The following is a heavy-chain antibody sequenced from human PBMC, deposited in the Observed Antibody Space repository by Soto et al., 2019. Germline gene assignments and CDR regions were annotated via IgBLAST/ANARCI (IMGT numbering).Heavy chain of an antibody. CDR1: GFTFDGYA. V-gene: IGHV3-9*01. D-gene: IGHD5-18*01. Sequence: EVQLVESGGGLAQPGRSLRLSCEASGFTFDGYAMHWVRQPPGKGLEWVSGISWSSDSIVYADSVKGRFTISRDNAKNSLYLQMSSLRADDTALYYCAKGARGYSLYYPDYWGQGTLVTVSS. CDR2: ISWSSDSI. J-gene: IGHJ4*02. CDR3: AKGARGYSLYYPDY.